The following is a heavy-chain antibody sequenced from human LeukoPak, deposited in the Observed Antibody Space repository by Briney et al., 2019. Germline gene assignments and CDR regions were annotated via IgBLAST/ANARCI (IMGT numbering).Heavy chain of an antibody. V-gene: IGHV1-8*01. CDR2: MNPNSGNT. CDR3: ARVPSYGYLDCFDP. D-gene: IGHD5-18*01. J-gene: IGHJ5*02. CDR1: GYTFTSYD. Sequence: GASVKVSCKASGYTFTSYDINWVRQATGQGLEWMGWMNPNSGNTGYAQKFQGRVTMTRNTSISTAYMELSNLRSEDTAVYYCARVPSYGYLDCFDPWGQGTLVTVSS.